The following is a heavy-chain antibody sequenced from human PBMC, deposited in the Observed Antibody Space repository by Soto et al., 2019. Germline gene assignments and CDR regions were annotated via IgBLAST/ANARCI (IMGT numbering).Heavy chain of an antibody. CDR3: ARADNYYDSSGYWY. CDR1: GFTFSSYE. Sequence: PGGSLRLSCAASGFTFSSYEMNWVRQAPGKGLEWVSYISSSGSTIYYADSVKGRFTISRDNAKNSLYLQMNSLRAEDTAVYYCARADNYYDSSGYWYWGQGTLVTVSS. V-gene: IGHV3-48*03. D-gene: IGHD3-22*01. CDR2: ISSSGSTI. J-gene: IGHJ4*02.